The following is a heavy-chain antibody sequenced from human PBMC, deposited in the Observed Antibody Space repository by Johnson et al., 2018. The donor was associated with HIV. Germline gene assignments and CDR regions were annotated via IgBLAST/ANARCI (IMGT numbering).Heavy chain of an antibody. D-gene: IGHD5-18*01. CDR3: AKGGGQLWFYIAFDI. Sequence: QVQLVESGGGVVQPGRSLRLSCAASGFSFSSYAMHWVRQAPGKGLEWVALMSFDGSNKYYADSVKGRFTISRDNSKNTLYLQMNSLRAEDTAVYYCAKGGGQLWFYIAFDIWGQGTMVTVSS. V-gene: IGHV3-30*04. CDR1: GFSFSSYA. J-gene: IGHJ3*02. CDR2: MSFDGSNK.